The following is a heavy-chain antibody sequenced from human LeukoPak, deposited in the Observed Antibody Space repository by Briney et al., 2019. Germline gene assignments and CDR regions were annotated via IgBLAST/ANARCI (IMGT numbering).Heavy chain of an antibody. V-gene: IGHV1-18*01. D-gene: IGHD2-21*02. Sequence: ASVKVSCKASGYTFTSYGISWVRQAPGQGLEWMGWISAYNGNTNYAQKLQGRVTMTTDTSTSTAYMELRSLRSDDTAVYYCARDLSYCGGDCYSADYWGQGTLVTVSS. CDR1: GYTFTSYG. CDR2: ISAYNGNT. CDR3: ARDLSYCGGDCYSADY. J-gene: IGHJ4*02.